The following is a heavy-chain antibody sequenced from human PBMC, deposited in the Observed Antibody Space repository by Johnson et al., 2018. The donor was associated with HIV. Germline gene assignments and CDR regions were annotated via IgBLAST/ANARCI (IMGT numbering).Heavy chain of an antibody. Sequence: VQLVESGGGVVQPGGSLRLSCAASGFTFSSYAMSWVRQAPGKGLEWVSAISGSGDSIYYAASVQGRYTISRDNSKNRQYMQMNSLRAEDTAVYYCAKGRSVVTTHDAFDMWGQGTMVTASS. J-gene: IGHJ3*02. CDR2: ISGSGDSI. D-gene: IGHD4-23*01. CDR1: GFTFSSYA. CDR3: AKGRSVVTTHDAFDM. V-gene: IGHV3-23*04.